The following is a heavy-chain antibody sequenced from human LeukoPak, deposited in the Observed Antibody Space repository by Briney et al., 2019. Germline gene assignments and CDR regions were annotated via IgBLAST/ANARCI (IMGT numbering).Heavy chain of an antibody. D-gene: IGHD6-13*01. Sequence: ASVKVSCKASGYIFTSYGISWVRQAPGQGLEWMGWISVYNGNTNYAQKLQGRVTMTTDTSTSTAYMELRSLRSDDTAVYYCAREGIAQNWFDPWGQGTLVTVSS. V-gene: IGHV1-18*01. CDR2: ISVYNGNT. CDR1: GYIFTSYG. J-gene: IGHJ5*02. CDR3: AREGIAQNWFDP.